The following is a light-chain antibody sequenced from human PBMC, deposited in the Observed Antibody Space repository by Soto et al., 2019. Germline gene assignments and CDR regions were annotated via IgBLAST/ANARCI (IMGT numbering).Light chain of an antibody. CDR1: QDIANY. J-gene: IGKJ4*01. V-gene: IGKV1-33*01. CDR2: DAS. CDR3: QQFDSVPELT. Sequence: DIQMTQSPPSLSASVGDRVTITCQASQDIANYLNWYQQKPGEAPKLLIYDASNLEAGVPSRFSGSGFTKRFTFIIISLQTEDVATFYCQQFDSVPELTFGGGIKVEIK.